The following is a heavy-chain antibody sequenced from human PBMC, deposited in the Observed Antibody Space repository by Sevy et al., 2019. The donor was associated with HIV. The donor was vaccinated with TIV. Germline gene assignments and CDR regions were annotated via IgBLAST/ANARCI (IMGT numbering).Heavy chain of an antibody. J-gene: IGHJ4*02. D-gene: IGHD3-22*01. Sequence: ASVKVSCQASGYTFSNYGVTWGRQAPGQGLEWMGWISGYNGNTKYAQKFQDRVIMTTDTATSTAYMELRSLRSDDTAVYYCVRDESFSLIVVDPDYWDQGTLVTVSS. CDR2: ISGYNGNT. V-gene: IGHV1-18*01. CDR3: VRDESFSLIVVDPDY. CDR1: GYTFSNYG.